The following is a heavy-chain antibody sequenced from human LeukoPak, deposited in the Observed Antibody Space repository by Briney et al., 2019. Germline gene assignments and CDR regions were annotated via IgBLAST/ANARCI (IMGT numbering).Heavy chain of an antibody. CDR1: GNTLRELP. CDR3: ATRGSDFWSGFDF. V-gene: IGHV1-24*01. Sequence: ASVKVSCKLSGNTLRELPIQWVRQAGGKGLEWMAGFDPENAEIVYAQKFQGRVPMTEDTSTNTAYMELTSLTSDDTALYYRATRGSDFWSGFDFWGQGTQVTVSS. CDR2: FDPENAEI. J-gene: IGHJ4*02. D-gene: IGHD3-3*01.